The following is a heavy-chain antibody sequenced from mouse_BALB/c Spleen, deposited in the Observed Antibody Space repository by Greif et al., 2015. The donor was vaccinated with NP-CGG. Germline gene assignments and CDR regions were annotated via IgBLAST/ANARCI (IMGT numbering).Heavy chain of an antibody. Sequence: QLVESGPELVKPGASVKISCKAPGYTFTDYYINWVKQKPGQGLEWIGWIYPGSGNTKYNEKFKGKATLTVDTSSSTAYMQLSSLTSEDTAVYFCARRTGTEAMDYWGQGTSVTVSS. CDR1: GYTFTDYY. V-gene: IGHV1-84*02. J-gene: IGHJ4*01. CDR2: IYPGSGNT. D-gene: IGHD4-1*01. CDR3: ARRTGTEAMDY.